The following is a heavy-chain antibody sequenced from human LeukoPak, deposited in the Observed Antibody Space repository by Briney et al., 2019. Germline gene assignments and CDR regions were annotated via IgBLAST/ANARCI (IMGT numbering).Heavy chain of an antibody. J-gene: IGHJ6*03. CDR2: IYPGDSDT. CDR3: ATQGPLVRGDYYYYYMDV. D-gene: IGHD3-10*02. Sequence: GESLKISCKGSGYSFTSYWIGWVRQMPGIGLEWMGIIYPGDSDTRYSPSFQGQVTISADKSISTAYLQWSSLKASDTAMYYCATQGPLVRGDYYYYYMDVWGKGTTVTVSS. V-gene: IGHV5-51*01. CDR1: GYSFTSYW.